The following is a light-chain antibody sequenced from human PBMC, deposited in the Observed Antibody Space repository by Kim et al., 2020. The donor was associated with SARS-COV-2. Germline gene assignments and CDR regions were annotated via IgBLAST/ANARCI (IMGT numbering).Light chain of an antibody. J-gene: IGLJ1*01. CDR1: KF. V-gene: IGLV3-1*01. CDR3: QTWDSRTAIYV. Sequence: KFAGWYQQKPGQSPIMVMYQNNKRPSGIPERFSGSNSGNTATLTISGTQPMDEADYYCQTWDSRTAIYVFGTGTKVTVL. CDR2: QNN.